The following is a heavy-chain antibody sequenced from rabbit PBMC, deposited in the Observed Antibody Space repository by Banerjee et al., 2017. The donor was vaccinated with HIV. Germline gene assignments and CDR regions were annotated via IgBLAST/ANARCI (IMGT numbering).Heavy chain of an antibody. Sequence: QEQLEESGGDLVKPEGSLTLTCTASGFSFSSSYWICWVRQAPGKGLEWIACIYTGSGTTVYGCAANGRITIYKTSSTAMTLQMTRLTAAAAAYYFCTGDVTGIIGWSIGLWGPGTLVTVS. CDR3: TGDVTGIIGWSIGL. CDR2: IYTGSGTT. CDR1: GFSFSSSYW. J-gene: IGHJ4*01. V-gene: IGHV1S45*01. D-gene: IGHD1-1*01.